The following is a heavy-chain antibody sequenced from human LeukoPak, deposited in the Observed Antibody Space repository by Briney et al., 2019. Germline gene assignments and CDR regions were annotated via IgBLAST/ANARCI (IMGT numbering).Heavy chain of an antibody. J-gene: IGHJ6*03. CDR2: IRYDGSNK. CDR1: GFTFSSYG. D-gene: IGHD1-1*01. V-gene: IGHV3-30*02. CDR3: AKEYGYDYNYFYSMDV. Sequence: GGSLSLSGAASGFTFSSYGIHWVRQAPGKGLEGVAFIRYDGSNKYHADSVKGRFTISRDNSKNTVYLQMNSLRAEDTAVYFCAKEYGYDYNYFYSMDVWGKGTTVTISS.